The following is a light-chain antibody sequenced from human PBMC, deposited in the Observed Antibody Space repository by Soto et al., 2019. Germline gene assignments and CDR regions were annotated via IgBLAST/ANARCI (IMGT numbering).Light chain of an antibody. Sequence: EFVLTQSPGTLSLSPGERATLSCRASQSISSYLAWYQQKLGQAPRLLIYDASNRATGIPARFSGSGSGTDFTLTISRLEPEDFAVFYCQHYDSLPITFGQGTRLE. V-gene: IGKV3-20*01. CDR2: DAS. J-gene: IGKJ5*01. CDR1: QSISSY. CDR3: QHYDSLPIT.